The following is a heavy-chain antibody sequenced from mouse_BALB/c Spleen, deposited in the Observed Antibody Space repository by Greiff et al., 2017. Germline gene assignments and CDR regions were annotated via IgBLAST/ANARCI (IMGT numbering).Heavy chain of an antibody. V-gene: IGHV1-54*01. CDR2: INPGSGGT. CDR1: GYAFTNYL. Sequence: QVQLKESGAELVRPGTSVKVSCKASGYAFTNYLIEWVKQRPGQGLEWIGVINPGSGGTNYNEKFKGKATLTADKSSSTAYMQLSSLTSDDSAVYFCARSMVTRYYAMDYWGQGTSVTVSS. D-gene: IGHD2-10*02. CDR3: ARSMVTRYYAMDY. J-gene: IGHJ4*01.